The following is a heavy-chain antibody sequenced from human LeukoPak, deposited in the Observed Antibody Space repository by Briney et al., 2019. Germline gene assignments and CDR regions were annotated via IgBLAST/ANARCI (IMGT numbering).Heavy chain of an antibody. V-gene: IGHV4-59*01. CDR3: ARIGHEDYYFDY. CDR1: GGSISSYY. J-gene: IGHJ4*02. CDR2: IYYSGST. Sequence: SEALSLTCTVSGGSISSYYWSWIRQPPGKGLEWIGYIYYSGSTNYNPSLKSRVTISVDTSKNQFSLKLSSVTAADTAVYYCARIGHEDYYFDYWGQGTLVTVSS.